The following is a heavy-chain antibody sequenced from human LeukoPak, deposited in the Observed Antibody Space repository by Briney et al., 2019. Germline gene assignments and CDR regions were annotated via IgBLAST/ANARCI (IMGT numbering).Heavy chain of an antibody. CDR3: ARGAVDIVAITGVYYYYGMDV. CDR1: GGSISSSNW. D-gene: IGHD5-12*01. Sequence: SETLSLTCAVSGGSISSSNWWSWVRQPPGKGLEWIGEIYHSGSTNYNPSHKSRVTISVDKSKNQFSLKLSSVTAADTAVYYCARGAVDIVAITGVYYYYGMDVWGKGTTVTVSS. J-gene: IGHJ6*04. V-gene: IGHV4-4*02. CDR2: IYHSGST.